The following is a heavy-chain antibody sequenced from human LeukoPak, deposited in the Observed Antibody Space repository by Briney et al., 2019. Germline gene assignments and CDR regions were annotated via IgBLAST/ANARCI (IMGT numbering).Heavy chain of an antibody. J-gene: IGHJ4*02. V-gene: IGHV5-51*01. D-gene: IGHD1-1*01. CDR1: GYSLTSYW. CDR3: ARHSGPGETGTTDY. Sequence: GESLKISCKGSGYSLTSYWIGWVRQMAGKGLEWMGVIYPGDSDTRYSPSFQRQVTNSADQSIRTAYLQWSSLKASDTPMYYCARHSGPGETGTTDYWGQGTLVTVSS. CDR2: IYPGDSDT.